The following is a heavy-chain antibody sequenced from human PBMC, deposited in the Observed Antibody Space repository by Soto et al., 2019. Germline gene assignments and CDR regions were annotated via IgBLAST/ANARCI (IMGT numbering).Heavy chain of an antibody. V-gene: IGHV4-39*01. CDR3: ARLGGSGSYTFIYYYYGMDV. D-gene: IGHD1-26*01. CDR2: IYYSGST. CDR1: GGSISSSSYY. J-gene: IGHJ6*02. Sequence: SETLSLTCTVSGGSISSSSYYWGWIRQPPGKGLEWNGSIYYSGSTYYNPSLKSRVTISVDTSKNQFSLKLSSVTAADTAVYYCARLGGSGSYTFIYYYYGMDVWGQGTTVTVSS.